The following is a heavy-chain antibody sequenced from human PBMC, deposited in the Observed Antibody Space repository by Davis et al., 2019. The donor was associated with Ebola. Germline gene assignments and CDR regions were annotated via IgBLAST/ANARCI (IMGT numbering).Heavy chain of an antibody. CDR1: GGSISSSSYY. CDR3: ARRVAVRPVYAMDV. V-gene: IGHV4-39*07. J-gene: IGHJ6*02. CDR2: INHSGST. Sequence: MPSETLSLTCTVSGGSISSSSYYWGWIRQPPGKGLEWIGEINHSGSTNYNPSLKSRVTISLDTSKNQFSLKLSSVTTADTAVYYCARRVAVRPVYAMDVWGQGTTVTVSS. D-gene: IGHD6-6*01.